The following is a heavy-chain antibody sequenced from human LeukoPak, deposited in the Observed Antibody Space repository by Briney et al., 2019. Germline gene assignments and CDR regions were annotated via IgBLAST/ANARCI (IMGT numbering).Heavy chain of an antibody. V-gene: IGHV4-39*07. CDR3: ARSSIAAAGTSFDY. D-gene: IGHD6-13*01. CDR1: GGSISSSNYY. Sequence: SETLSLTCTVSGGSISSSNYYWGWIRQPPGKGLEWIGSISYSGGTYYNPSLKSRVTISVDTSKNQFSLKLSSVTAADTAVYYCARSSIAAAGTSFDYWGQGTLVTVSS. J-gene: IGHJ4*02. CDR2: ISYSGGT.